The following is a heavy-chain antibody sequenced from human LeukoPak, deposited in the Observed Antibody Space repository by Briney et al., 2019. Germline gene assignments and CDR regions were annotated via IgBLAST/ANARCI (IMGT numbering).Heavy chain of an antibody. CDR2: IRQNGSET. V-gene: IGHV3-7*01. CDR3: ARDGLAGDEDPSNWFDP. D-gene: IGHD4-17*01. J-gene: IGHJ5*02. Sequence: GSLRLSCVASGFTFSSHWMSWVRQAPGRGLEWLANIRQNGSETSYVDFVKGRFTISRDNAKNSLYLLMNNLGAEDTAVYYCARDGLAGDEDPSNWFDPWGQGTLVTVSS. CDR1: GFTFSSHW.